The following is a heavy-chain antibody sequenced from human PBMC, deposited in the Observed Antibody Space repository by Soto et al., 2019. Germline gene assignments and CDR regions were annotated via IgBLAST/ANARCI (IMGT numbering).Heavy chain of an antibody. CDR2: ISSFGDTT. CDR3: ANSFSPSVSTWLSHFDH. V-gene: IGHV3-23*01. J-gene: IGHJ4*02. CDR1: GFTFSSFA. D-gene: IGHD3-16*01. Sequence: EVQLLESGGDLVQPGGSLRLSCAASGFTFSSFAMSWVRQAPGKGLEWVSAISSFGDTTFYADSVKGRFTISRDNSKNTLFLQMSSLGAEDTAVYYCANSFSPSVSTWLSHFDHGGKGTLVTVSS.